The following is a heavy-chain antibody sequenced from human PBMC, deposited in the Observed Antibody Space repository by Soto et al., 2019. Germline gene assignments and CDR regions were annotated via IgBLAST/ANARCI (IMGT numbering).Heavy chain of an antibody. CDR1: PRSISTSSYH. CDR3: ARLRRYDYQNFDP. CDR2: IYYSGTT. Sequence: SETLSLTCTLSPRSISTSSYHWGWIRQPPGKGLEWIGSIYYSGTTYFNPSLESRVTISVDTSKNQFSLNLSSVTAADTAVYYCARLRRYDYQNFDPWGQG. D-gene: IGHD5-12*01. J-gene: IGHJ5*02. V-gene: IGHV4-39*01.